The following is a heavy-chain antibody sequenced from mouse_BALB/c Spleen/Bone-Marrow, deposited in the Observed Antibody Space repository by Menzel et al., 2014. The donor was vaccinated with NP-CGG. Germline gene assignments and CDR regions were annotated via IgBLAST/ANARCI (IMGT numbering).Heavy chain of an antibody. Sequence: EVKLMESGPDLVKPSQSLPLTCTVTGYSITSGYGWHWIRQFPGNKLEWMGYIHYSGFTDYNPSLKSRISITRDTSKNQFFLQLNSVTTEDTATYYCTRETAVVADFDYWGQGTTLTVSS. CDR2: IHYSGFT. CDR3: TRETAVVADFDY. CDR1: GYSITSGYG. V-gene: IGHV3-1*02. D-gene: IGHD3-3*01. J-gene: IGHJ2*01.